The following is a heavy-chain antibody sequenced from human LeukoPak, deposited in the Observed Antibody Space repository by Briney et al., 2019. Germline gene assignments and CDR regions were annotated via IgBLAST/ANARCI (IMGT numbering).Heavy chain of an antibody. D-gene: IGHD3-22*01. J-gene: IGHJ4*02. V-gene: IGHV1-69*05. Sequence: LVKVSXKASGGTFSSYAISWVRQAPGQGLEWMGRIIPIFGTANYAQKFQGRVTITTDESTSTAYMELSSLRSEDTAVYYCASGRDYYDSSGYCSYWGQGTLVTVSS. CDR3: ASGRDYYDSSGYCSY. CDR2: IIPIFGTA. CDR1: GGTFSSYA.